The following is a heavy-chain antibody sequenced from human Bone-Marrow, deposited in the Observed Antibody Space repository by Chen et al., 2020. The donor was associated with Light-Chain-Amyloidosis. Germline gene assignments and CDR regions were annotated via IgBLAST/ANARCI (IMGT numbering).Heavy chain of an antibody. V-gene: IGHV4-4*07. CDR2: IYTSGST. D-gene: IGHD6-13*01. J-gene: IGHJ6*03. Sequence: QVLLQQSGPGLVKPSETLSFTCTVSGGSISSYYWSWIRQPAGKGLEWIGRIYTSGSTNYNPSLKSRVTMSVDTSKNQFSLKLSSVTAADTAVYYCARSSSSWYEEYYYYYYYMDVWGKGTTVTVSS. CDR1: GGSISSYY. CDR3: ARSSSSWYEEYYYYYYYMDV.